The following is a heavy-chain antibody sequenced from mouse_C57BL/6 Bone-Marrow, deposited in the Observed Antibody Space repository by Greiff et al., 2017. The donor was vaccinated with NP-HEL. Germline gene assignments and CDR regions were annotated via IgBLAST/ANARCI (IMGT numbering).Heavy chain of an antibody. Sequence: QVHVKQSGPELVRPGVSVKISCKGSGYTFTDYAMHWVKQSHAKSLEWIGVISTYYGDASYNQKFKDKATMTVDKSSSTAYMELARLTSEDSAVYYCARRTAQATLGAYWGQGTLVTVSA. CDR1: GYTFTDYA. CDR3: ARRTAQATLGAY. CDR2: ISTYYGDA. V-gene: IGHV1-67*01. J-gene: IGHJ3*01. D-gene: IGHD3-2*02.